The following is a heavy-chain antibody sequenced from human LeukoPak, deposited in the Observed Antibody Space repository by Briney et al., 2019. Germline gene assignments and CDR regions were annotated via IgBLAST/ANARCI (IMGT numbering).Heavy chain of an antibody. D-gene: IGHD4-23*01. J-gene: IGHJ6*03. CDR2: IIPIFGTA. V-gene: IGHV1-69*05. CDR3: ARDQGNSNYYYYYMDV. Sequence: SVKVSCKASGGTFSSYAISWVRQAPGQGLEWMGGIIPIFGTANYAQKFQGRVTITTDESTSTAYMELSSLRSEDTAVYYCARDQGNSNYYYYYMDVWGKGTTVTVSS. CDR1: GGTFSSYA.